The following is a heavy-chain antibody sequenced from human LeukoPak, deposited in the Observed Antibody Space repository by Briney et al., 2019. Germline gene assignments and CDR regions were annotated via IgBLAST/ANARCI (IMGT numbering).Heavy chain of an antibody. V-gene: IGHV1-18*01. J-gene: IGHJ4*02. CDR1: GYTFTTYG. CDR3: ARDAFIAAAGYYFDY. Sequence: ASVKVSCKASGYTFTTYGISWVRQAPGQGLEWMGWINPYNGNTNYAQKPQGRVTLTTDTSTSTGYLELRSLRSDDTAVYYCARDAFIAAAGYYFDYWGQGTLVTVSS. CDR2: INPYNGNT. D-gene: IGHD6-13*01.